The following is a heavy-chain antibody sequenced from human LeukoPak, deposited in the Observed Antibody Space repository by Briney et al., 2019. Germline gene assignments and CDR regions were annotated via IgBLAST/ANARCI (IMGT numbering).Heavy chain of an antibody. D-gene: IGHD2-15*01. J-gene: IGHJ5*02. CDR2: INHSENT. Sequence: SETLSLTCAVYGGSFSGYYWSWIRQPLGKGLEWIGEINHSENTDYNPSLKSRVTISVDTSKNQLSLKLSSVTAADTAVYYCVGLVVPGWFDPWGQGTLVTVSS. CDR1: GGSFSGYY. CDR3: VGLVVPGWFDP. V-gene: IGHV4-34*01.